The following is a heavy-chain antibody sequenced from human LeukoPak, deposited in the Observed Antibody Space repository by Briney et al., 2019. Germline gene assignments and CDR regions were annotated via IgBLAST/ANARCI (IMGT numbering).Heavy chain of an antibody. Sequence: ASVTVSCKASGYTFTSYGISWVRQAPGQGLEWMGWISAYNGNTNYAQKLQGRVTMTTDTSTSTAYMELRSLRSDDTAVYYCARSGYCSGGSCYPDHWFDPWGQGTLVTVSS. CDR3: ARSGYCSGGSCYPDHWFDP. D-gene: IGHD2-15*01. J-gene: IGHJ5*02. CDR2: ISAYNGNT. CDR1: GYTFTSYG. V-gene: IGHV1-18*01.